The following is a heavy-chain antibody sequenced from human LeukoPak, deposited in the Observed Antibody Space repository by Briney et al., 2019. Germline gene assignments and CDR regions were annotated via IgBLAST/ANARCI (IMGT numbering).Heavy chain of an antibody. CDR3: AREGDVVDTIGSFDY. D-gene: IGHD5-12*01. Sequence: GGSLRLSCEASGFTFSRYWMHWVRQAPGKGLVWVSRVNNDGSGTNYADSVKGRFIISRDNAKNTLYLQMSSLRAEDTAVYYCAREGDVVDTIGSFDYWGQGTLVTVSS. V-gene: IGHV3-74*01. CDR1: GFTFSRYW. J-gene: IGHJ4*02. CDR2: VNNDGSGT.